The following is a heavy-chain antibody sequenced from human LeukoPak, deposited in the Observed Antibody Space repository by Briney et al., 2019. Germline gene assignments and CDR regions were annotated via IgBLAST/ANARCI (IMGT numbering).Heavy chain of an antibody. V-gene: IGHV3-23*01. D-gene: IGHD6-25*01. CDR3: AKDLDGF. J-gene: IGHJ4*02. CDR1: GFTLSTYA. CDR2: ISGSSRHI. Sequence: GGSRRLSCAASGFTLSTYAMSWVRQAPGKGLEWVSIISGSSRHIYYADSVKGRFTISRDNSKNTLYLQMTSLRAEDTAVYYCAKDLDGFWGQGTLVTVSS.